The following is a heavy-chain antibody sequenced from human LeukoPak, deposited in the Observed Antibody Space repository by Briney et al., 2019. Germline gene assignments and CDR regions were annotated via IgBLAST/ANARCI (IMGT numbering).Heavy chain of an antibody. CDR1: GGSISSYY. V-gene: IGHV4-4*07. D-gene: IGHD6-19*01. CDR3: AKYSSGWYGVGPLGHSLDY. Sequence: PSETLSLTCTVSGGSISSYYWSWIRQPAGKGLEWIGRIYTSGSTNYNPSLKSRVTMSVDTSKNQFSLKLSSVTAADTAVYYCAKYSSGWYGVGPLGHSLDYWGQGTLVTVSS. J-gene: IGHJ4*02. CDR2: IYTSGST.